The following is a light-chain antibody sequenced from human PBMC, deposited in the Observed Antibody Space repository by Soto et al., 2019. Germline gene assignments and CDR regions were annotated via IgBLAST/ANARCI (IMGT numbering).Light chain of an antibody. CDR3: QQYGSSPWT. J-gene: IGKJ1*01. CDR2: GAS. CDR1: QSINTN. Sequence: ETVMTQSPATLSVSPGERATFSCRASQSINTNLAWFQLKPGQAPRLPIYGASIGATGIPDRFSGSGSETDFTLTISGLEPEDFAVYYCQQYGSSPWTFGQGTKVDIK. V-gene: IGKV3-20*01.